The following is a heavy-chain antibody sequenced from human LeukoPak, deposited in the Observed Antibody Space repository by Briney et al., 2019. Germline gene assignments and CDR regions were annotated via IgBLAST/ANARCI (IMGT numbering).Heavy chain of an antibody. Sequence: PGGSLRLSCAAPGFTFSSYAMSWVRQAPGKGLEWVSAISGSGGSTYYADSVKGRFTISRDNSKNTLYLQMNSLRAEDTAVYYCAKDGGYDYIWGSYRSFDYWGQGTLVTVSS. J-gene: IGHJ4*02. V-gene: IGHV3-23*01. D-gene: IGHD3-16*02. CDR3: AKDGGYDYIWGSYRSFDY. CDR1: GFTFSSYA. CDR2: ISGSGGST.